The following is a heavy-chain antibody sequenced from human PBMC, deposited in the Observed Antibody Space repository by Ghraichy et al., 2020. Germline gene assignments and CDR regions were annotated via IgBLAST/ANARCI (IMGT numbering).Heavy chain of an antibody. J-gene: IGHJ3*02. CDR3: ASIRYYYGSGSQNDAFDI. Sequence: SETLSLTCTVSGGSISSYYWSWIRQPAGKGLEWIGRIYTSGSTNYNPSLKSRVTMSVDTSKNQFSLKLSSVTAADTAVYYCASIRYYYGSGSQNDAFDIWGQGTMVTVSS. D-gene: IGHD3-10*01. CDR2: IYTSGST. CDR1: GGSISSYY. V-gene: IGHV4-4*07.